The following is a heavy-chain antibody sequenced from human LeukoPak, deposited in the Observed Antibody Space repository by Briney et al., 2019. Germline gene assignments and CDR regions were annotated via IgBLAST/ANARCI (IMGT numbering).Heavy chain of an antibody. CDR3: AKGRSITDS. J-gene: IGHJ4*02. D-gene: IGHD6-6*01. V-gene: IGHV3-30*06. CDR1: GFTFSTYG. CDR2: ITYDGSDN. Sequence: GGSVRLSCTASGFTFSTYGMHWVRQAPGKGLYWVSFITYDGSDNYYADSVKGRFTIPRDNSKNTLYLQMNGLRLEDTAVYYCAKGRSITDSWGQGTLVTVSS.